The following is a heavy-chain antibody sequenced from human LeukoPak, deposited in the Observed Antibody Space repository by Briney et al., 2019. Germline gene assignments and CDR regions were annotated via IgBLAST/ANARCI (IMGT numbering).Heavy chain of an antibody. Sequence: GASVKVSCKASGYTFTNYYIHWVRQAPGQGLEWMGIINPSGGRTSYAQKFQGRVTMTGDTSTSTVYMELSSLRSGDTAVYYCARPSGYSYGPHAFDIWGQGTMVTVSS. CDR2: INPSGGRT. J-gene: IGHJ3*02. D-gene: IGHD5-18*01. V-gene: IGHV1-46*01. CDR3: ARPSGYSYGPHAFDI. CDR1: GYTFTNYY.